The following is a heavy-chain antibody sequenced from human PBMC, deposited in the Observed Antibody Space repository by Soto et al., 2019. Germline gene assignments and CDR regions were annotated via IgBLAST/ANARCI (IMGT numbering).Heavy chain of an antibody. Sequence: GGSLRLSCSASGFTFSSYSMHWVRQAPGKGLEYVSVISSNGGSTYYADSLKGRFTISRDNSKNTLYLQMSSLRAEDTAVYYCVKAHGYDFDYWGQGTLVTVSS. CDR3: VKAHGYDFDY. CDR2: ISSNGGST. V-gene: IGHV3-64D*06. D-gene: IGHD5-12*01. CDR1: GFTFSSYS. J-gene: IGHJ4*02.